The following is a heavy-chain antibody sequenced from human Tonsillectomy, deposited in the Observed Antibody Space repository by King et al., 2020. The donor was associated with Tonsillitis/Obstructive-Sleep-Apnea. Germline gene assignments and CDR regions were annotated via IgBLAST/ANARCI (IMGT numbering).Heavy chain of an antibody. CDR1: GFTFNSYA. CDR3: ARDQGVVVDASFFDH. J-gene: IGHJ4*02. CDR2: ISYDGSHK. Sequence: VQLVESGGGVVQPGRSLRLSCAASGFTFNSYAMHWVRQAPGKGLEWVAVISYDGSHKYYADSVKCRFTKSRANSKKTLHLQMNSLRAEETAVYYCARDQGVVVDASFFDHWGQGTLVTVSS. V-gene: IGHV3-30*01. D-gene: IGHD2-15*01.